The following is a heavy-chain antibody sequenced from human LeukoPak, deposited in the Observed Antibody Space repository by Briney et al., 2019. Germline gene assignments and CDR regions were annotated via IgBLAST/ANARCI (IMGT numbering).Heavy chain of an antibody. CDR3: ARVDCSGGSCYLYYYYGMDV. CDR1: GGTFSSYA. Sequence: SVKVSCKASGGTFSSYAINWVRQAPGQGLEWMGRIIPILGIANYAQKFQGRVTITADKSTSTAYMELSSLRSEDTAVYYCARVDCSGGSCYLYYYYGMDVWGQGTTVTVSS. J-gene: IGHJ6*02. CDR2: IIPILGIA. V-gene: IGHV1-69*04. D-gene: IGHD2-15*01.